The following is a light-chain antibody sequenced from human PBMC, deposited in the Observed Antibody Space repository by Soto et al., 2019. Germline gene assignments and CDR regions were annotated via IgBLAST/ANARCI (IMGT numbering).Light chain of an antibody. J-gene: IGKJ1*01. CDR1: QSISSW. CDR3: QQYNSYWWT. Sequence: DIQMTQSPSTLSASVGDRVTITGRASQSISSWLAWYQQKPGKAPKLLIYDASSLESGVPSRFSGSGSGTEVTLTISSLQPDDFATYYCQQYNSYWWTFGQGTKVDI. CDR2: DAS. V-gene: IGKV1-5*01.